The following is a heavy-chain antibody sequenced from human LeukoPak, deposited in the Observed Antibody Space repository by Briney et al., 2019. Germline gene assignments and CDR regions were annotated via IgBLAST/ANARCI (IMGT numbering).Heavy chain of an antibody. CDR3: AKGTTRAGRWIEDFDY. V-gene: IGHV3-30*02. CDR1: GFTFSSYW. J-gene: IGHJ4*02. D-gene: IGHD6-13*01. Sequence: PGGSLRLSCAASGFTFSSYWMHWVRQAPGKGLEWVAFIRFDGTNKYSADSVKGRFTISRDNSKDTLYLQMNSLRAEDTAVYYCAKGTTRAGRWIEDFDYWGQGTLVTVSS. CDR2: IRFDGTNK.